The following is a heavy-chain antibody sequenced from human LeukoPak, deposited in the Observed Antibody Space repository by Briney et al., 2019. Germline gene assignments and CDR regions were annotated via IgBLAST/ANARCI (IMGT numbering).Heavy chain of an antibody. D-gene: IGHD6-19*01. V-gene: IGHV4-4*07. CDR1: GGSISNYY. CDR3: ARIAVAGTRSFYYYMDV. CDR2: IYTSGST. J-gene: IGHJ6*03. Sequence: SETLSLTCTVSGGSISNYYWSWIRQPPGKGLEWIGFIYTSGSTNYNPSLKSRVTMSVDTSKNQFSLKLSSVTAADTAVYYCARIAVAGTRSFYYYMDVWGKGTTVTISS.